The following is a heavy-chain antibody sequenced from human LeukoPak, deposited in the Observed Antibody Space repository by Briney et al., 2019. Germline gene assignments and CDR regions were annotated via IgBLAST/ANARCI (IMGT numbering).Heavy chain of an antibody. Sequence: SQTLSLTCTVSGGSISSGSYYWSWIRQPAGKGLEWIGRIYTSGSTNYNPSLKSRVTISVDTSKNQFSLKLSSVTAADTAVYYCARKGSGSYQRPFDYWGQGTLVTVSS. CDR2: IYTSGST. J-gene: IGHJ4*02. V-gene: IGHV4-61*02. D-gene: IGHD1-26*01. CDR3: ARKGSGSYQRPFDY. CDR1: GGSISSGSYY.